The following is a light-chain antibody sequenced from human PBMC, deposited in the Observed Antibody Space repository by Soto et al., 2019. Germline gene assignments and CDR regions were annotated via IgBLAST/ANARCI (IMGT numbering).Light chain of an antibody. CDR2: DDS. CDR1: NIGSKS. Sequence: SYELTQPPSVSVAPGQTARITCGGNNIGSKSVHWYQQKPGQAPVLVVYDDSDWPSGIPERFSGSNSGNTATLTISRVEAGDEADYYCQVWDSSSDHAVFGGGTQLTVL. V-gene: IGLV3-21*02. CDR3: QVWDSSSDHAV. J-gene: IGLJ7*01.